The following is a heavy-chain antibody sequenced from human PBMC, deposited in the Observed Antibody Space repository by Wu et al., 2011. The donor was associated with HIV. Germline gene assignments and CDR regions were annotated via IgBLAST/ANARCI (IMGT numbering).Heavy chain of an antibody. CDR1: GYTFTGYY. V-gene: IGHV1-2*02. J-gene: IGHJ3*02. CDR2: INPNSGGT. CDR3: ARDNSYALKGGAFDI. D-gene: IGHD5-18*01. Sequence: QVQLVQSGAEVKEPGASVKVSCKASGYTFTGYYMHWVRQAPGQGLEWMGWINPNSGGTNYAQKFQGRVTMTRDTSISTAYMELSRLRSDDTAVYYCARDNSYALKGGAFDIWGQGTMVTVSS.